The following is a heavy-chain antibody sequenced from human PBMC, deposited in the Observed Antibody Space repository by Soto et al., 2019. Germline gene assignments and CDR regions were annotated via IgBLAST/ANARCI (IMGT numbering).Heavy chain of an antibody. V-gene: IGHV1-2*02. D-gene: IGHD6-6*01. Sequence: QVHLVQSGAEVKKPGASVKVSCKASGYTFTGYYMHWVRQAPGQGPEWMGWINPNSGGTTYAQKFQGRVTVTRDTSISTPYMELSSLRSDDTAVYYCARVGSSSLDYWGQGTLVTVSS. J-gene: IGHJ4*02. CDR3: ARVGSSSLDY. CDR2: INPNSGGT. CDR1: GYTFTGYY.